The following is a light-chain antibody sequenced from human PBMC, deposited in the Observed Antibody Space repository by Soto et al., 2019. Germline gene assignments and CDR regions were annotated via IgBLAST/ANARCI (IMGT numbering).Light chain of an antibody. CDR2: ADN. CDR1: SSNLGTGYD. CDR3: QSYDVSLSAWV. J-gene: IGLJ3*02. Sequence: QSVLTQLPSVSGAPGQTVSISCTGSSSNLGTGYDVHWYQQFPGRAPKLLIYADNKRPSGVPDRISGSKSGTSASLAMAGLQAEDEANYYCQSYDVSLSAWVFGVGTKLTVL. V-gene: IGLV1-40*01.